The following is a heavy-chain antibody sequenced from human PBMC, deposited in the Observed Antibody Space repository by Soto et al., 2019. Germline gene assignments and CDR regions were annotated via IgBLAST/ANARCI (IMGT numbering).Heavy chain of an antibody. CDR2: IYYSGST. J-gene: IGHJ4*02. V-gene: IGHV4-31*03. CDR1: GGSISSGGYY. Sequence: PSETLSLTCTVSGGSISSGGYYWSWIRQHPGKGLEWIGYIYYSGSTYYNPSLKSRVTISVDTSKNQFSLKLSSVTAADTAVYYCPTERGYSYGYDYWGQGTLVTVSS. CDR3: PTERGYSYGYDY. D-gene: IGHD5-18*01.